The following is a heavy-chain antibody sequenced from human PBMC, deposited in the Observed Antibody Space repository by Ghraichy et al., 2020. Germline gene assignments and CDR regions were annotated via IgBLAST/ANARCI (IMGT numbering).Heavy chain of an antibody. D-gene: IGHD6-6*01. Sequence: SVKVSCKASGGTFSSYAISWVRQAPGQGLEWMGGIIPIFGTANYAQKFQGRVTITADESTSTAYMELSSLRSEDTAVYYCARDLGSSSSHYYYYGMDVWGQGTTVTVSS. CDR3: ARDLGSSSSHYYYYGMDV. J-gene: IGHJ6*02. CDR1: GGTFSSYA. CDR2: IIPIFGTA. V-gene: IGHV1-69*13.